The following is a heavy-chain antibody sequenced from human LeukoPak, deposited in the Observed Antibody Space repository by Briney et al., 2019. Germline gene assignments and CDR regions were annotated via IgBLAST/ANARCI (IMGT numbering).Heavy chain of an antibody. CDR3: AKVEIWFGDHYGMDV. CDR2: ISYDGSNK. D-gene: IGHD3-10*01. J-gene: IGHJ6*02. V-gene: IGHV3-30*18. CDR1: GFTFSSYG. Sequence: GRSLRLSCAASGFTFSSYGMHWVRQAPGKGLEWVAVISYDGSNKYYADSVKGRFTISRDNSKNTLYLQMNSLRAEDTAVYYCAKVEIWFGDHYGMDVWGQGTTVTVSS.